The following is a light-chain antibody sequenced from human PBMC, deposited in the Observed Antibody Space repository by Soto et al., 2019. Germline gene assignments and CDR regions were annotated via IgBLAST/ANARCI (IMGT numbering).Light chain of an antibody. J-gene: IGKJ1*01. CDR2: GAS. CDR3: QQYNNWSPWT. Sequence: EIVMTQSPATLSVSPGERATLSCRASQSVSSNLAWYQQKPGQAPRLLIYGASTRGTGIPARFSGSGSGTEFALTISSLQSVDFAVYYCQQYNNWSPWTFGQGTKVEIK. V-gene: IGKV3-15*01. CDR1: QSVSSN.